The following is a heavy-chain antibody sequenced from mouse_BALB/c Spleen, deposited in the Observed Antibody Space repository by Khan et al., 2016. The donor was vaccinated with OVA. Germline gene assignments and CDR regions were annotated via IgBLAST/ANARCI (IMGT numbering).Heavy chain of an antibody. CDR1: AYTFTNYG. V-gene: IGHV9-1*02. Sequence: QIQLVQSGPELKKPGETVKISCKASAYTFTNYGMNWVKQAPGKGLKWMGWINTYTGEPTYTDDFKGRFAFSLETSASTAYLQINNLKNEDSATYFCARGASYWYFDVWGAGTTVTVSP. J-gene: IGHJ1*01. CDR2: INTYTGEP. CDR3: ARGASYWYFDV.